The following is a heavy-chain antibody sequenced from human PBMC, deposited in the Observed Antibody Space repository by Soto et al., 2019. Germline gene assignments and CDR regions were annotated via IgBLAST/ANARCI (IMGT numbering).Heavy chain of an antibody. D-gene: IGHD1-1*01. J-gene: IGHJ4*02. CDR1: GFTFTYYA. CDR3: AKERDYPREQFHY. Sequence: EVQLLESGGGLVQPGGSLRLSCTASGFTFTYYAFSWVRQAPGKGLGWVSAISANGQGIYYADSVRGRFTISRDNSKNTVFLHIDSLRAEDTAVYYGAKERDYPREQFHYWGQGTLVTVSS. V-gene: IGHV3-23*01. CDR2: ISANGQGI.